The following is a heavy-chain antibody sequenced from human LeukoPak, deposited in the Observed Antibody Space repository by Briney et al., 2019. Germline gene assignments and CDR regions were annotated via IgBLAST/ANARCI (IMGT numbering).Heavy chain of an antibody. J-gene: IGHJ4*02. Sequence: QAGVSLRLSCAASGFTFSSYAMSWVRQAPGKGLEWVSAISGSGGSTYYADSVKGRFTISRDNSKNTLYLQVNSLRAEDTAVYYCASYGSGSYSLSTDWGQGTLVTVSS. D-gene: IGHD3-10*01. CDR3: ASYGSGSYSLSTD. CDR1: GFTFSSYA. CDR2: ISGSGGST. V-gene: IGHV3-23*01.